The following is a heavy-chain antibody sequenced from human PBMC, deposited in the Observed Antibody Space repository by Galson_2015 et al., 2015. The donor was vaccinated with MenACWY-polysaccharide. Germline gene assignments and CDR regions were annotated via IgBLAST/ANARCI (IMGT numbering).Heavy chain of an antibody. Sequence: SLRLSCAGSGFTFSNYWMTWVRQAPGKGLEWVANIKKDGSEKYYVDSVKGRFTISRDNALYLQMSSLRAEDTAVYFCARGHYGMDVWGQGTTVTVSS. CDR3: ARGHYGMDV. CDR2: IKKDGSEK. V-gene: IGHV3-7*01. J-gene: IGHJ6*02. CDR1: GFTFSNYW.